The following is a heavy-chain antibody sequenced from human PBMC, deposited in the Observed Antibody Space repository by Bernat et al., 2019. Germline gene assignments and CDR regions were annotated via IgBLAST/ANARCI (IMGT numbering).Heavy chain of an antibody. CDR2: ARNKARSYTT. J-gene: IGHJ4*02. CDR1: GFTFSDQY. Sequence: EVQLVESGGGLVQPGGSLRLSCAASGFTFSDQYMDWVRQAPGKGLEWVGRARNKARSYTTEYAASVKGGFTISRDDSKNSLYLQMNSLKTEDTAVYYCASGTFPSDYWGQGTLVTVSS. D-gene: IGHD1-26*01. CDR3: ASGTFPSDY. V-gene: IGHV3-72*01.